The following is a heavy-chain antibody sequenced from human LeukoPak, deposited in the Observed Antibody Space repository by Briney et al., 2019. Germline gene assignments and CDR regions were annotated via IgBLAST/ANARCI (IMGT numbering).Heavy chain of an antibody. V-gene: IGHV3-66*01. CDR3: AREYYDSSGMGLDY. Sequence: GGSLRLSCAASGFTVSSNYISWVRQAPGKGLEWVSVIYSGGSTYYADSVKGRFTISRDNSKNTLYLQMNSLRAEDTAVYYCAREYYDSSGMGLDYWGQGTLVTVSS. CDR1: GFTVSSNY. D-gene: IGHD3-22*01. J-gene: IGHJ4*02. CDR2: IYSGGST.